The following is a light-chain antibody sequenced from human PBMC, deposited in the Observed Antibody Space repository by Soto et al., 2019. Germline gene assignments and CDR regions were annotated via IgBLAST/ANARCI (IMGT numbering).Light chain of an antibody. J-gene: IGKJ1*01. CDR3: QQYYRYPWT. CDR2: SAS. Sequence: DMHMTQSPSSLSASVGYRVTITCRASQGISTYLGWYQQKPGKTPTSLIYSASSLQSGVPSKFSGSGSGTDFTLTISDMQPDDFATYYCQQYYRYPWTFGQGTKVDI. CDR1: QGISTY. V-gene: IGKV1-16*02.